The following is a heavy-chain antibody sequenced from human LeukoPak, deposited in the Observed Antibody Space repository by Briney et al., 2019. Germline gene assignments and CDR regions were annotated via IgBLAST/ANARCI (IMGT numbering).Heavy chain of an antibody. CDR3: ARVVLVRGVTYNWFDP. CDR2: INPSGGST. CDR1: GYTFTSYA. D-gene: IGHD3-10*01. J-gene: IGHJ5*02. V-gene: IGHV1-46*01. Sequence: ASVKVSCKASGYTFTSYAMHWVRQAPGQGLEWMGIINPSGGSTSYAQKFQGRVTMTRDTSTSTVYMELSSLRSEDTAVYYCARVVLVRGVTYNWFDPWGQGTLVTVSS.